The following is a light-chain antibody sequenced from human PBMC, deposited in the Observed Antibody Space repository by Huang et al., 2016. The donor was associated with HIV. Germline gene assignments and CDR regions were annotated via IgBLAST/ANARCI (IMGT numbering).Light chain of an antibody. CDR3: QQSFSVPRT. J-gene: IGKJ1*01. V-gene: IGKV1-39*01. CDR2: TAS. Sequence: DIQMTQSPPSLSASVGDRVTFTCRANQTISKSLNWYQQKPGRAPKLLIDTASTLESGVPSRFSGSGSGSRFTLNITNLQPEDFATYYCQQSFSVPRTFG. CDR1: QTISKS.